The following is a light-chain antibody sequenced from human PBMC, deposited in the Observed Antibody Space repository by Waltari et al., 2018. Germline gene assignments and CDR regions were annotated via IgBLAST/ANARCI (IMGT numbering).Light chain of an antibody. CDR1: SGDVGFHNL. CDR3: CAFAVGRTHV. Sequence: QSALTQPASVSGSPGQSITISCSGTSGDVGFHNLISWYQQHPGKAPKLLIYEATRRPSGVSDRFAGPKSGNTASLTISGLQADDEADYYCCAFAVGRTHVFGTGTFVTVL. J-gene: IGLJ1*01. CDR2: EAT. V-gene: IGLV2-23*01.